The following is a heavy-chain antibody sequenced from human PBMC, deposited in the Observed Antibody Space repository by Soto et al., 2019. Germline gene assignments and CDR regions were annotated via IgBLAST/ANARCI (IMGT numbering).Heavy chain of an antibody. CDR2: IIPSLGIA. D-gene: IGHD6-13*01. CDR1: GGTFSSYT. CDR3: ARGLDSSSSVNY. J-gene: IGHJ4*02. Sequence: QVQLVQSGAEVKKPGSSVKVSCKASGGTFSSYTISWVRQAPGQGLEWMGRIIPSLGIANYAQKFQGRVTINADKSTSTAYMELSSLRSEDTAVYYCARGLDSSSSVNYWGQGTLVTVSS. V-gene: IGHV1-69*02.